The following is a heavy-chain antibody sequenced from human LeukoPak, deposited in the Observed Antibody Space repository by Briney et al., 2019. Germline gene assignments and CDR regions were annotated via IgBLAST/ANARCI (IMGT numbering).Heavy chain of an antibody. CDR1: GGSISSSSYY. V-gene: IGHV4-39*01. J-gene: IGHJ4*02. CDR3: ARSPVGTGDFDY. Sequence: SSVTLSLTCTVSGGSISSSSYYWGWIRQPPGKGLEWIGSIYYSGSTYYNPSLKSRVTISVDTSKNQFSLKLSSVTAADTAVYYCARSPVGTGDFDYWGQGTLVTVSS. CDR2: IYYSGST. D-gene: IGHD2-21*02.